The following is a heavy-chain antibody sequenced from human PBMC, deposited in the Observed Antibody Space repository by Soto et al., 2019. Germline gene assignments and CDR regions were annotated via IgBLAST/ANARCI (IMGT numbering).Heavy chain of an antibody. CDR1: GFTFSSYG. V-gene: IGHV3-33*01. CDR2: IWYDGSNK. D-gene: IGHD4-17*01. CDR3: ARGGGPTAVLGY. Sequence: QAQLVESGGGVVQPGRSLRLSCAASGFTFSSYGMHWVRQAPGKGLEWVAVIWYDGSNKYYADSVKGRFTISRDNSKNTLYLQMNSLRAEDTAVYYCARGGGPTAVLGYWGQGTLVTVSS. J-gene: IGHJ4*02.